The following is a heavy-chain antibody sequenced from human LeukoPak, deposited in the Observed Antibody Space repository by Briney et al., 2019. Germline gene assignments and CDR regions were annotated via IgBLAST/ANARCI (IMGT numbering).Heavy chain of an antibody. CDR2: IYYSGST. D-gene: IGHD1-26*01. J-gene: IGHJ3*02. V-gene: IGHV4-30-4*08. Sequence: SQTLSLTCTVSGGSISSGDDYWSWIRLPPGKGLEWVRHIYYSGSTYYDPSLKSRVTISVDTSKNQFSMKLSSVTAADTAVYYCARARWELLSAFDIWGQGTMVTVSS. CDR1: GGSISSGDDY. CDR3: ARARWELLSAFDI.